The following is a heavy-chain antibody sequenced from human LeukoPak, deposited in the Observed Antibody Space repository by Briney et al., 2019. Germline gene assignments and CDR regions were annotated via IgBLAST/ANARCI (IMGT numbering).Heavy chain of an antibody. CDR3: ARGAVPEGLA. D-gene: IGHD6-6*01. CDR1: GGSFSGYY. CDR2: INRSGST. Sequence: PSETLSLTCAVYGGSFSGYYWSWIRQPPGKGLEWIGEINRSGSTNYNPSLKSRVTISVDTSKNQFSLKLSSVTAADTAVYYCARGAVPEGLAWGQGTLVTVSS. J-gene: IGHJ5*02. V-gene: IGHV4-34*01.